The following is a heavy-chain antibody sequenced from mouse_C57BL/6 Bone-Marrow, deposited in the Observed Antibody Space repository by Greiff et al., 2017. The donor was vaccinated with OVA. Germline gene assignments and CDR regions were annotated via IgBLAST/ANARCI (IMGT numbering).Heavy chain of an antibody. V-gene: IGHV1-59*01. D-gene: IGHD2-4*01. Sequence: QVQLKQPGAELVRPGTSVKLSCKASGYTFTSYWMHWVKQRPGQGLEWIGVIDPSDSYTNYNQKFKGKATLTVDTSSSTAYMQLSSLTSEDSAVYYCANDYLDYRGQGTTLTVSS. CDR1: GYTFTSYW. CDR2: IDPSDSYT. J-gene: IGHJ2*01. CDR3: ANDYLDY.